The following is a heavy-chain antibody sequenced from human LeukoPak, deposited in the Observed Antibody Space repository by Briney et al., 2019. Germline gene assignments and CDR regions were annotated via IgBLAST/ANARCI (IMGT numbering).Heavy chain of an antibody. CDR1: GFTFSNYW. CDR2: IREDGSDK. D-gene: IGHD5-24*01. Sequence: GESLRLSCAASGFTFSNYWMSWVRQAPGKGLEWVANIREDGSDKYYVDSVKGRFTISRDNAKNSQYLQMNSLRAEDTAVYYCARDTGYNTFDYWGQGTLVT. V-gene: IGHV3-7*05. CDR3: ARDTGYNTFDY. J-gene: IGHJ4*02.